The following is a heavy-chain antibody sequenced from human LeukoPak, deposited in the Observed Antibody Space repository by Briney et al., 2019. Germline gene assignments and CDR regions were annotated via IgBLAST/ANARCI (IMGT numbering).Heavy chain of an antibody. J-gene: IGHJ5*02. Sequence: PSETLSLTCTVSGGSISSSSYYWGWIRQPPGKGLEWIGSIYYSGSTYYNPSLKSRVTISVDTSKNQFSLKLSSVTAADTAVYYCARGYYYDILTGYGRWFDPWGQGTLVTVSS. V-gene: IGHV4-39*07. CDR2: IYYSGST. D-gene: IGHD3-9*01. CDR1: GGSISSSSYY. CDR3: ARGYYYDILTGYGRWFDP.